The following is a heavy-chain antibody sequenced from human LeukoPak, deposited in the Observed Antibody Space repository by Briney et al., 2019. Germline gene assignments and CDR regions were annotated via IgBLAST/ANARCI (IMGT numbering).Heavy chain of an antibody. D-gene: IGHD1-26*01. Sequence: GRSLRLSCAPTGDSFKDYGTHCVRETPREGQEWGSAINLKGGGTDNAHSVRVRFTFFRDSPKTSLSRKWGSLRLETRPLYTCAKHLTATNSSGFFGLDVWGQGTSVTVSS. CDR1: GDSFKDYG. CDR2: INLKGGGT. J-gene: IGHJ6*02. V-gene: IGHV3-20*01. CDR3: AKHLTATNSSGFFGLDV.